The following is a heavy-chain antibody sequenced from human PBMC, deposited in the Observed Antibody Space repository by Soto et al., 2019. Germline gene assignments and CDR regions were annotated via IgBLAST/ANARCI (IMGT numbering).Heavy chain of an antibody. CDR1: GYTFTDYY. V-gene: IGHV1-2*04. CDR3: ARDSGSSWHDYYYYYGMDV. CDR2: INPNSGGT. J-gene: IGHJ6*02. Sequence: ASVKVSCKASGYTFTDYYMHWVRQAPGQGLEWMGWINPNSGGTNYAQKFQGWVTMTRDTSISTAYMELSRLRSDDTAVYYCARDSGSSWHDYYYYYGMDVWGQGTTVTSP. D-gene: IGHD6-13*01.